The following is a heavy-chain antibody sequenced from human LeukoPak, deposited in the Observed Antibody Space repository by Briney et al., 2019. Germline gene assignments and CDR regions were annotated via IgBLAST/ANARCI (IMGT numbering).Heavy chain of an antibody. Sequence: GGSLRLSCAASGFTFSSYDMHWVRQATGKGLEWVSAIGTAGDTYYPGSVKGRFTISRENAKNSLYLQMNSLRAGDTAVYYCARGTYYYGSGSHKPYYYYYYTDVWGKGTTVTVSS. CDR1: GFTFSSYD. CDR2: IGTAGDT. CDR3: ARGTYYYGSGSHKPYYYYYYTDV. V-gene: IGHV3-13*01. D-gene: IGHD3-10*01. J-gene: IGHJ6*03.